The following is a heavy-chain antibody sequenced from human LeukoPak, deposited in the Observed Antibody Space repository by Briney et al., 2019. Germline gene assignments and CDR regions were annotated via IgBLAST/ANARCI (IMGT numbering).Heavy chain of an antibody. D-gene: IGHD2-21*02. CDR1: GFTFSTYN. CDR2: ISDNGGRT. J-gene: IGHJ4*02. Sequence: PGGSLRLSCAASGFTFSTYNMNWVRQAPGKGLEWVSHISDNGGRTYYAESVKGRFAISRDNSKNTLYLQMNSLRVEDTALYYCAKDLPTKCRGDCPSDYWGQGTLVTVSS. V-gene: IGHV3-23*01. CDR3: AKDLPTKCRGDCPSDY.